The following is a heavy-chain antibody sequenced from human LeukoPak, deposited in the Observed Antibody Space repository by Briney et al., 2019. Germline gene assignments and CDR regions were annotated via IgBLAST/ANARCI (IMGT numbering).Heavy chain of an antibody. CDR3: ARGAHYYDSSGYYPTYYFDY. J-gene: IGHJ4*02. V-gene: IGHV4-59*01. CDR1: GGSICSYY. D-gene: IGHD3-22*01. CDR2: IYYSGNT. Sequence: SETLSLTCTVSGGSICSYYWTWIRQPPGKGLEWIGYIYYSGNTNYNPSLKSRVTISVDTSKNQFSLKVSSVTAADTAVYYCARGAHYYDSSGYYPTYYFDYWGQGTLVTVSS.